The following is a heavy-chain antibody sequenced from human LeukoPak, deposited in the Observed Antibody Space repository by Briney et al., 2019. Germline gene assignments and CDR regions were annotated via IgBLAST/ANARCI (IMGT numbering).Heavy chain of an antibody. J-gene: IGHJ5*02. V-gene: IGHV3-30-3*01. CDR2: ISYDGSNK. Sequence: PGGSLRLSCAASGFTFSSYAMHWVHQAPGKGLEWVAVISYDGSNKYYADSVKGRFTISRDNSKNTLYLQMNSLRAEDTAVYYCARNTRAGAFDPWGQGTLVTVSS. CDR1: GFTFSSYA. CDR3: ARNTRAGAFDP. D-gene: IGHD2-2*02.